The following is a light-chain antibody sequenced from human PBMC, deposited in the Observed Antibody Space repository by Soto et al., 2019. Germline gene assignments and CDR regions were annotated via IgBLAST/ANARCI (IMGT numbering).Light chain of an antibody. Sequence: ERVMTQSPATLSVSPGERATLSCRASQSVSSNLAWYQQKPGQAPRLLIYGASRRATGIPERFIGGGSGTDFSLTIIRLEPEDFAVYYCQQYETALTFGQGTKVDI. CDR3: QQYETALT. J-gene: IGKJ1*01. CDR2: GAS. CDR1: QSVSSN. V-gene: IGKV3D-15*01.